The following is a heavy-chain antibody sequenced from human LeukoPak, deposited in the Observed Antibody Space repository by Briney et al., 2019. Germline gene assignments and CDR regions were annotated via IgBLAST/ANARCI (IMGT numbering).Heavy chain of an antibody. CDR2: IYYSVST. J-gene: IGHJ3*02. D-gene: IGHD3-10*01. CDR3: ATEGRIIRGVIDI. Sequence: SETLSLTCTVSGGSISSGNYYWSWLRQHPGKGLESIGYIYYSVSTYYNPSLKSRVTISVDTSQNQFSLKLSSVTAADTAVYYCATEGRIIRGVIDIWGQGPMVTVSS. V-gene: IGHV4-31*03. CDR1: GGSISSGNYY.